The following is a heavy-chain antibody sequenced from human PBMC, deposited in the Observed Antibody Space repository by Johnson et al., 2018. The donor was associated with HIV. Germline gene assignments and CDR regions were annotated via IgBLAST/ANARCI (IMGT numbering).Heavy chain of an antibody. CDR1: GFTFDDYG. V-gene: IGHV3-30*02. D-gene: IGHD1-26*01. Sequence: QMQLVESGGGVVQPGRSLRLSCAASGFTFDDYGMSWVRHAPGKGLEWVAFIRSDGSNEYYADSVKGRFTISRYNSKTTLYLQMNSLRDEDTAVYYCAKLSGTYSLFDPFDIWGQGSMVTVSS. J-gene: IGHJ3*02. CDR3: AKLSGTYSLFDPFDI. CDR2: IRSDGSNE.